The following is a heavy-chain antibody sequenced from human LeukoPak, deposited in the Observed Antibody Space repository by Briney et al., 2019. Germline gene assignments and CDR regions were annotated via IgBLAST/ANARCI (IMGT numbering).Heavy chain of an antibody. J-gene: IGHJ3*02. D-gene: IGHD3-10*01. V-gene: IGHV3-74*01. CDR2: INSDGSST. Sequence: GGSLRLSCAASGFTFSSYWMHWVRQAPGKGLVWVSRINSDGSSTSYADSVKGRFTISRDNAKNTLYLQMNSLGAEDTAVYYCARDHGAPLDAFDIWGQGTTVTVSS. CDR1: GFTFSSYW. CDR3: ARDHGAPLDAFDI.